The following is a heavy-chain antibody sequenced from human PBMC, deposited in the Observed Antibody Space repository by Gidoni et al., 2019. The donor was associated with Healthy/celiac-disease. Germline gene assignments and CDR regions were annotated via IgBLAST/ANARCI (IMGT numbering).Heavy chain of an antibody. J-gene: IGHJ4*02. Sequence: EVQLLESGGGLVPPGGSLRLSCSASGFTFSSYAMTWVRKAPGKGLEWVSAISGSGGSTYYADSVKGRFTISRDNSKNTLYLQMNSLRAEDTAVYYCAKLASPNNYDILTGYYDTPFDYWGQGALVTVSS. V-gene: IGHV3-23*01. CDR2: ISGSGGST. CDR1: GFTFSSYA. CDR3: AKLASPNNYDILTGYYDTPFDY. D-gene: IGHD3-9*01.